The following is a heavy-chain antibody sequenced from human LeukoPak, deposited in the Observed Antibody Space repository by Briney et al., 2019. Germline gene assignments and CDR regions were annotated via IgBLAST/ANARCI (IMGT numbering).Heavy chain of an antibody. CDR2: IWYDGFNK. CDR3: AKSPTVDAAFDI. Sequence: PGGSLRLSCAASGFTFSSYVMHWVRQAPGKGLEWVAVIWYDGFNKYYADSVKGRFTVSRDSSKNTLFLHMNSLRAEDTALYYCAKSPTVDAAFDIWGQGTMVTVSS. V-gene: IGHV3-33*06. D-gene: IGHD4-23*01. CDR1: GFTFSSYV. J-gene: IGHJ3*02.